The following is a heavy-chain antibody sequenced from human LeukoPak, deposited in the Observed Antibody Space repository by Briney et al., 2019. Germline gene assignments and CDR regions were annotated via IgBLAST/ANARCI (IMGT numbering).Heavy chain of an antibody. Sequence: PSETLSLTCAVYGGSFSGYYWSWIRQPPGKGLEWIGTIYYSGSTYYNPSLKSRVTMSIDTSKNQFSLKLNSVTAADTAVYYCARPSTYYYDSSYFDYWGRGTLVTVSS. CDR3: ARPSTYYYDSSYFDY. CDR2: IYYSGST. V-gene: IGHV4-34*01. J-gene: IGHJ4*02. D-gene: IGHD3-22*01. CDR1: GGSFSGYY.